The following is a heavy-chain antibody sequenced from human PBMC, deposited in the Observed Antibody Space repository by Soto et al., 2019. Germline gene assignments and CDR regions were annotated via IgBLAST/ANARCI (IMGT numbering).Heavy chain of an antibody. Sequence: EVQLVESGGGLVQPGGSLRLSCAASGFTFSSNWMHWVRQAPGKGLVWVARINSDGTTTTYADPVKGRFTISRDNAKNTVYLQINSLRVEDTAVYYCATVGTGSYNWFDPWGRGTLVTVSS. D-gene: IGHD3-10*01. J-gene: IGHJ5*02. CDR1: GFTFSSNW. CDR2: INSDGTTT. V-gene: IGHV3-74*01. CDR3: ATVGTGSYNWFDP.